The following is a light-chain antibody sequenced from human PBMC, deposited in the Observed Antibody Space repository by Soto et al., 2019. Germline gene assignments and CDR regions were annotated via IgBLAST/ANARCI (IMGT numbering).Light chain of an antibody. CDR1: QSLLHSNGYNY. CDR2: LGS. CDR3: MQALPPFP. Sequence: DIVMTQSPLSLPVTPGEPASIACRSSQSLLHSNGYNYLDWYLQKPGQSPQLLIYLGSNRASGVPDRFSGSGSGTDFTLKISRVEAEDVGVYYCMQALPPFPFGPGTKVDIK. V-gene: IGKV2-28*01. J-gene: IGKJ3*01.